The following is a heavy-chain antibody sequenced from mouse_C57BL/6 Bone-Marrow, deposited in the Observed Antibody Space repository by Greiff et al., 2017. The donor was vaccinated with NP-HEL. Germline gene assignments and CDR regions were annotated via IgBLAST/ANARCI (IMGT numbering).Heavy chain of an antibody. CDR3: ARRDDYEDWFAY. J-gene: IGHJ3*01. V-gene: IGHV3-6*01. CDR1: GYSITSGYY. Sequence: ESGPGLVKPSQSLSLTCSVTGYSITSGYYWNWIRQFPGNKLEWMGYISYDGSNNYNPSLKNRISITRDTSKNQFFLKLNSVTTEDTATYYCARRDDYEDWFAYWGQGTLVTVSA. CDR2: ISYDGSN. D-gene: IGHD2-4*01.